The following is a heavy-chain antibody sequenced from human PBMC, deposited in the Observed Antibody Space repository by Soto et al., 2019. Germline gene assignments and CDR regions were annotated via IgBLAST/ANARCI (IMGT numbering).Heavy chain of an antibody. CDR2: INAGNGNT. Sequence: GASVKVSCKASGYTFTSYAMHWVRQAPGQRLEWMGWINAGNGNTKYSQKFQGRVTITRDTSASTAYMELSSLRSEDTAVYYCARDIPPPRYNWNLFDYWGQGTLVTVSS. D-gene: IGHD1-20*01. V-gene: IGHV1-3*01. CDR3: ARDIPPPRYNWNLFDY. J-gene: IGHJ4*02. CDR1: GYTFTSYA.